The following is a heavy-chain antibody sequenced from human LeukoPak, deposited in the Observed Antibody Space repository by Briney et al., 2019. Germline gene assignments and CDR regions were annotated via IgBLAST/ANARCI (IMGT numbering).Heavy chain of an antibody. CDR2: INHSGST. Sequence: PSETLSLTCTVSGGSISSYYWSWIRQPPGKGLEWIGEINHSGSTNYNPSLKSRVTISVDTSKNQFSLKLSSVTAADTAVYYCARDPDYYDSSGYFSPWFDPWGQGTLVTVSS. CDR1: GGSISSYY. V-gene: IGHV4-34*01. D-gene: IGHD3-22*01. CDR3: ARDPDYYDSSGYFSPWFDP. J-gene: IGHJ5*02.